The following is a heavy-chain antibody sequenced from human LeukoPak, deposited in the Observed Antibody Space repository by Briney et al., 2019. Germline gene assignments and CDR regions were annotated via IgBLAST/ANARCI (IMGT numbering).Heavy chain of an antibody. CDR1: GGSISSGGYY. V-gene: IGHV4-31*03. CDR2: IYYSGSP. Sequence: SETLPLTCTVSGGSISSGGYYWTWIRQYPGKGLEWIGYIYYSGSPYYNPSLKSRVTISVDKSKNRFSLNLSSVTAADTAVYYCVRADSAAAGLFDCWGQGTLVTVSS. D-gene: IGHD6-13*01. CDR3: VRADSAAAGLFDC. J-gene: IGHJ4*02.